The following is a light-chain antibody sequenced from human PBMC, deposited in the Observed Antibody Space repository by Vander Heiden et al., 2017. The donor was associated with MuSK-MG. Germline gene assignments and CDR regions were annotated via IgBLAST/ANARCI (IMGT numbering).Light chain of an antibody. CDR2: DVS. J-gene: IGLJ3*02. CDR1: SDDVGGYEY. V-gene: IGLV2-14*01. CDR3: SSYTISNTLVV. Sequence: QSALTQPASVSGSPGQSITISCTGTSDDVGGYEYVSWYRQHPGKAPKVIIYDVSNRPSGVSNRFSGSKSGNTASLTISGLQAEDEADYYCSSYTISNTLVVFGGGTKLT.